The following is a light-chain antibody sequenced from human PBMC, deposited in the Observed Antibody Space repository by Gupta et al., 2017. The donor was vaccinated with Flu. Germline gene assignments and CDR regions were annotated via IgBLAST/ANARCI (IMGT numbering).Light chain of an antibody. CDR2: DKN. Sequence: GDSLRSYSASWYQQKPGQAPLLVIYDKNNRPSGIPDRFSGSSSGNTASLTITGAQAEDEADYYCNSRDSSGNHPGVFGTGTEVTVL. V-gene: IGLV3-19*01. CDR3: NSRDSSGNHPGV. J-gene: IGLJ1*01. CDR1: SLRSYS.